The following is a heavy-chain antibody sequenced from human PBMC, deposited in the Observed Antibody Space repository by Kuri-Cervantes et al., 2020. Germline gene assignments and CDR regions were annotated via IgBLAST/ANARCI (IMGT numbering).Heavy chain of an antibody. J-gene: IGHJ4*02. V-gene: IGHV3-74*01. Sequence: GGSLRLSCAAFSSYWMHWVRQAPGKGLVWVSRINSDGSSTSYADSVKGRFTISRDNAKNSLRAEDTAVYYCAKGGGWSSSLSYYFDSWGQGTLVTVSS. CDR2: INSDGSST. CDR1: SSYW. D-gene: IGHD6-6*01. CDR3: AKGGGWSSSLSYYFDS.